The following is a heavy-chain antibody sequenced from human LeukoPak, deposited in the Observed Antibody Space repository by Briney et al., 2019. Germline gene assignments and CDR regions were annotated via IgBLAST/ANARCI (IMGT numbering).Heavy chain of an antibody. J-gene: IGHJ6*03. CDR2: INPNSGGT. CDR3: ARGKRGYSGYDGNYYYYYYMDV. V-gene: IGHV1-2*02. CDR1: GYTFTSYD. Sequence: ASVKVSCKASGYTFTSYDINWVRQATGQGLEWMGWINPNSGGTNYAQKFQGRVTMTRDTSISTAYMELSRLRSDDTAVYYCARGKRGYSGYDGNYYYYYYMDVWGKGTTVTVSS. D-gene: IGHD5-12*01.